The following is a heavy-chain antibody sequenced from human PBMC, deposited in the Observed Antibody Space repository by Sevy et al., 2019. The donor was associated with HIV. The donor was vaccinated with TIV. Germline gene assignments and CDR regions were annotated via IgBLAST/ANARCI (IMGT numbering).Heavy chain of an antibody. V-gene: IGHV5-51*01. J-gene: IGHJ3*02. CDR1: GYRFTSYW. CDR3: ARRPYDGLVTSDAFDI. CDR2: IYPGDSDT. D-gene: IGHD3-22*01. Sequence: GKSLKISCKGSGYRFTSYWIGWVRQMPGKGLEWMGIIYPGDSDTRYSPSFEAQVTISADKSINTAYLYWSGLKASYTAIYYCARRPYDGLVTSDAFDIWGQGTMVTVSS.